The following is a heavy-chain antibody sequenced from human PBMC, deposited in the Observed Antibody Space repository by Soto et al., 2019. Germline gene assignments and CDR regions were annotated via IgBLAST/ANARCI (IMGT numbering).Heavy chain of an antibody. J-gene: IGHJ6*02. CDR3: AREHRITIFGVVIKVSYGMDV. Sequence: QVQLQESGPGLVKPSGTLSLTCAVSGGSISSSNWWSWVRQPPGKGLEWIGEIYHSGSTNYNPSHKSRVTISVDKSKNQFSLKLSSVTAADTAVYYCAREHRITIFGVVIKVSYGMDVWGQGTTVTVSS. CDR1: GGSISSSNW. CDR2: IYHSGST. D-gene: IGHD3-3*01. V-gene: IGHV4-4*02.